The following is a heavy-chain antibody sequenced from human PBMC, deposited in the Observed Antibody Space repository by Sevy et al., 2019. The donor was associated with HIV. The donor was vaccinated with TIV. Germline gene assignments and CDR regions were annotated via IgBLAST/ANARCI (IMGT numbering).Heavy chain of an antibody. CDR3: ARGLNYDFWSGYRYYFDY. CDR1: GFTFSSYW. Sequence: GGSLRLSCAASGFTFSSYWMSWVRQAPGKGLEWVANIKQDGSEKYYVDSVKGRFTISRDNAKNSLYLQMNSLSAEDTAVYYCARGLNYDFWSGYRYYFDYWGQGTLVTVSS. V-gene: IGHV3-7*01. D-gene: IGHD3-3*01. CDR2: IKQDGSEK. J-gene: IGHJ4*02.